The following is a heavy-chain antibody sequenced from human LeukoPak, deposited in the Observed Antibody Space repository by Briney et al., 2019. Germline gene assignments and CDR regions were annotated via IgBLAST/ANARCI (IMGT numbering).Heavy chain of an antibody. CDR2: IIPIFGIA. J-gene: IGHJ4*02. CDR3: ARDRENSGSYYRD. D-gene: IGHD1-26*01. CDR1: GGTFSSYA. Sequence: SVKVSCKASGGTFSSYAISWVRQAPGQGLEWMGRIIPIFGIASYAQKLQGRVTITADKSTSTAYMELSSLRSEDTAVYYCARDRENSGSYYRDWGQGTLVTVSS. V-gene: IGHV1-69*04.